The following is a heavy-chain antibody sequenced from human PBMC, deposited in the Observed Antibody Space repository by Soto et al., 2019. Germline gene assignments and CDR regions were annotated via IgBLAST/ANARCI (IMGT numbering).Heavy chain of an antibody. CDR3: ARDVDADFRTDFDY. Sequence: PGGPLRPSCAASGFTFSDYYIHWIRRAPGKGLEWISYISGNGEIIQYAASARGRFTISRDNAENSVYLEMDSLRAEDTALYYSARDVDADFRTDFDYWGRGTLVTVSS. D-gene: IGHD4-17*01. CDR2: ISGNGEII. CDR1: GFTFSDYY. V-gene: IGHV3-11*01. J-gene: IGHJ4*02.